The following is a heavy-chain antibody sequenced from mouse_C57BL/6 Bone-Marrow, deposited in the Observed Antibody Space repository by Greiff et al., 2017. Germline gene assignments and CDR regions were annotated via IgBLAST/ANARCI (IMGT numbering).Heavy chain of an antibody. D-gene: IGHD2-5*01. CDR3: ARGSNYVLFDY. CDR2: INPGSGGT. Sequence: VQLQQSGAELVRPGTSVKVSCKASGYAFTNYLIEWVKQRPGQGLEWIGVINPGSGGTNYNEKFKGKATLTADKSSSTAYMQLSSLTSEDSAVYFCARGSNYVLFDYWGQGTTLTVSS. CDR1: GYAFTNYL. J-gene: IGHJ2*01. V-gene: IGHV1-54*01.